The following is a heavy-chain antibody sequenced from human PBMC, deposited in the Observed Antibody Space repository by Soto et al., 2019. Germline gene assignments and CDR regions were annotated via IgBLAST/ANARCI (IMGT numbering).Heavy chain of an antibody. J-gene: IGHJ6*02. CDR3: ARDGVLRFLEWLPYYYGMDV. V-gene: IGHV4-38-2*02. D-gene: IGHD3-3*01. Sequence: SETLSLTCAVSGYSISSGYYWGWIRQPPGKGLEWIGSIYHSGSTYYNPSLKSRVTISVDTSKNQFSLKLSSVTAADTAVYYCARDGVLRFLEWLPYYYGMDVWGQGTTVTVSS. CDR2: IYHSGST. CDR1: GYSISSGYY.